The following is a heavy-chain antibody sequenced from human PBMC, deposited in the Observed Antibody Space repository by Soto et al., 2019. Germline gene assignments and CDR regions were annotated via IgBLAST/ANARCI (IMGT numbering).Heavy chain of an antibody. CDR2: ISGDETSL. CDR3: LRDFDSYVDL. D-gene: IGHD2-15*01. Sequence: VESGGGLVHPGTSLRLSCSASGFTFSNFWMHWARQVPGKGLVWVARISGDETSLTYADSVKGRATISRDNVRSTVYLQLRGLRSEDTGIFHCLRDFDSYVDLLGRGTQVTVSS. CDR1: GFTFSNFW. J-gene: IGHJ2*01. V-gene: IGHV3-74*03.